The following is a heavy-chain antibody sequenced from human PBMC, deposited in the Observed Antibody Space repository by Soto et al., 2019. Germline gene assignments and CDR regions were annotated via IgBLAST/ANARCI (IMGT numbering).Heavy chain of an antibody. CDR2: MGLGSNYR. J-gene: IGHJ3*02. V-gene: IGHV3-21*01. Sequence: GGSLRLSCAASGFTFSRYSVNWVRQAAGKGLEWVSFMGLGSNYRYYADSVKGRFTISSDNAKNSVILQMTSLRVEDTAVYYCARGDPDYADAFDIWGQGTVVTVSS. CDR1: GFTFSRYS. D-gene: IGHD4-17*01. CDR3: ARGDPDYADAFDI.